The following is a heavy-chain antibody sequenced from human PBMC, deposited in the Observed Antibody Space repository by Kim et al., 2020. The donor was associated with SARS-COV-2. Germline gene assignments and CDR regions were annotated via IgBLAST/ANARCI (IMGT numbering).Heavy chain of an antibody. CDR2: ISSSGSTI. D-gene: IGHD3-9*01. Sequence: GGSLRLSCAASGFTFSSYEMNWVRQAPGKGLEWVSYISSSGSTIYYADSVKGRFTISRDNAKNSLYLQMNSLRAEDTAVYYCARDWTYYDILTGYPHYYYYGMDVWGQGTTVTVSS. J-gene: IGHJ6*02. CDR1: GFTFSSYE. V-gene: IGHV3-48*03. CDR3: ARDWTYYDILTGYPHYYYYGMDV.